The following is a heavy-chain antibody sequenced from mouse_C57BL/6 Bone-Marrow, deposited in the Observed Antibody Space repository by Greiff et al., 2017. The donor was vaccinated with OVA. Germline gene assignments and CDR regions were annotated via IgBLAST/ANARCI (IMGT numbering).Heavy chain of an antibody. Sequence: QVQLKESGAELARPGASVKMSCKASGYTFTSYTMHWVKQRPGQGLEWIGYINPSSGYTKYNQKFKDKATLTADKSSSTAYMQLSSLTSEDSAVYYCARRGYGNPFAYWGQGTLVTVSA. CDR1: GYTFTSYT. J-gene: IGHJ3*01. CDR3: ARRGYGNPFAY. D-gene: IGHD2-10*02. CDR2: INPSSGYT. V-gene: IGHV1-4*01.